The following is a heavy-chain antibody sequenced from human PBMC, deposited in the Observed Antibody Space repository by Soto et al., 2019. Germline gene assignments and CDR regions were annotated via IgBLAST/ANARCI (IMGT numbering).Heavy chain of an antibody. D-gene: IGHD5-18*01. CDR1: GFTFSSYW. J-gene: IGHJ6*02. V-gene: IGHV3-74*01. Sequence: EVQLVESGGGLVQPGGSLRLSCAASGFTFSSYWMHWVRQAPGKGLVWVSRTNSDGSSTSYADSVKGRFTISRDNAKNTLYLQMNSVGAEDTAVYYCARVPIQLWFGGNYYGMDVWGQGTTVTVSS. CDR3: ARVPIQLWFGGNYYGMDV. CDR2: TNSDGSST.